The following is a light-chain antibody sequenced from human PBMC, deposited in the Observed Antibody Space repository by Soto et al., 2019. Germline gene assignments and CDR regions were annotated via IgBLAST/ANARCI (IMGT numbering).Light chain of an antibody. CDR2: EVS. V-gene: IGLV2-23*02. J-gene: IGLJ1*01. CDR3: CSYAGSSTSPYV. Sequence: QSALTQPASVSGSPGQSITISCTGTSSDVGSYNLVSWYQQHPGKAPKLMIYEVSTRPSGVSNRFSGSKSGNTASLTISGLQAEDEADYYCCSYAGSSTSPYVFGTGTKVTVL. CDR1: SSDVGSYNL.